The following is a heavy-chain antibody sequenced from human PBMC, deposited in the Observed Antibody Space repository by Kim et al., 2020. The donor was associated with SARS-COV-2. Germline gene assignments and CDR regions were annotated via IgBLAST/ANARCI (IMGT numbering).Heavy chain of an antibody. CDR2: IIPIFGTA. V-gene: IGHV1-69*13. J-gene: IGHJ4*02. CDR1: GGTFSSYA. CDR3: ARDLRGSYYGGTYFFDY. D-gene: IGHD1-26*01. Sequence: SVKVSCKASGGTFSSYAISWVRQAPGQGLEWMGGIIPIFGTANYAQKFQGRVTITADESTSTAYMELSSLRSEDTAVYYCARDLRGSYYGGTYFFDYWGQGTLVTVSS.